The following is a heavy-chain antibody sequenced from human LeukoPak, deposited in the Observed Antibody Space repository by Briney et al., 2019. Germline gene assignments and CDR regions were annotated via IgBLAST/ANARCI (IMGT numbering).Heavy chain of an antibody. V-gene: IGHV1-69*04. CDR1: GYTFTSHG. J-gene: IGHJ5*02. Sequence: SVKVSCKASGYTFTSHGISWVRQAPGQGLEWMGRIIPILGIANYAQKFQGRVTITADKSTSTAYMELSSLRSEDTAVYYCASGEWELLGGWFDPWGQGTLVTVSS. D-gene: IGHD1-26*01. CDR2: IIPILGIA. CDR3: ASGEWELLGGWFDP.